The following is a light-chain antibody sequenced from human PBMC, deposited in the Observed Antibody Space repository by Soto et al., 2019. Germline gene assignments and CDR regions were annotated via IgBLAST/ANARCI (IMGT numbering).Light chain of an antibody. V-gene: IGLV2-14*01. CDR3: SSYASTTAYL. CDR1: SSDVGGYNY. J-gene: IGLJ1*01. CDR2: EVS. Sequence: QSALTQPASVSGSPGQWITIPCTGTSSDVGGYNYVSWCQLHPGKAPKLIIYEVSNRPSGVSNRFSGSKSGNTASLTISGLQAEDEADYYCSSYASTTAYLFGTGTKVTVL.